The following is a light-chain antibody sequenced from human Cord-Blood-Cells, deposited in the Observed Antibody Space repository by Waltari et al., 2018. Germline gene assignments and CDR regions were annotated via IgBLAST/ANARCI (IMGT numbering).Light chain of an antibody. CDR1: ALPKQY. Sequence: SYELTQPPSVSVSPGQTARITCSGDALPKQYAYLYQQKPGQAPGLVIYKDSERPSGIPERFSGSSSGTTVTLTISGVQAEDEADYYCQSADSSGTYYVFGTGTKVTVL. J-gene: IGLJ1*01. CDR2: KDS. CDR3: QSADSSGTYYV. V-gene: IGLV3-25*03.